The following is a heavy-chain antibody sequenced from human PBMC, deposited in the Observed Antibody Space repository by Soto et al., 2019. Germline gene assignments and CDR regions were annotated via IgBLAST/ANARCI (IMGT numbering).Heavy chain of an antibody. J-gene: IGHJ3*02. D-gene: IGHD3-10*01. Sequence: GGSLRLSCASSGFTVSSNYMSWVRQAPGKGLEWVSVIYSGGSTYYADSVKGRFTISRDNSKNTLYLQMNSLRAEDTAVYYCARRGVAARDAFDIWGQGTMDTVSS. CDR1: GFTVSSNY. CDR3: ARRGVAARDAFDI. CDR2: IYSGGST. V-gene: IGHV3-66*01.